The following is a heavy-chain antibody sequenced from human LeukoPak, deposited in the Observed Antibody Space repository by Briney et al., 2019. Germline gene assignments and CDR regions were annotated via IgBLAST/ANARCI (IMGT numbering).Heavy chain of an antibody. D-gene: IGHD2-21*02. CDR1: GFXFSSYG. CDR2: IWYDGSNK. J-gene: IGHJ3*02. Sequence: PGGSLRLSCAASGFXFSSYGMHWVRQAPGKGLEWVAVIWYDGSNKYYADSVKGRFTISRDNSKNTLYLQMNSLRAEDTAAYYCARDPCGGDCYAFDIWGQGTMVTVSS. CDR3: ARDPCGGDCYAFDI. V-gene: IGHV3-33*01.